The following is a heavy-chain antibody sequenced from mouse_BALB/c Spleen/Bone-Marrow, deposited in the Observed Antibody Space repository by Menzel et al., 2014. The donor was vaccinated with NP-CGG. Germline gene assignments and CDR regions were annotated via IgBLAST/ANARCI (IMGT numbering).Heavy chain of an antibody. CDR1: GFNIIDTY. J-gene: IGHJ2*01. Sequence: EVQLVESGAELVKPGASVKLSCTASGFNIIDTYMHWVKQRPEQGLEWIGRIDPANGNTKYDPKSQGKATITADTSSNTAYLQLSSLTSEDTAVYYCASYVYGYYFDYWGQGTTLTVSS. D-gene: IGHD2-2*01. CDR2: IDPANGNT. CDR3: ASYVYGYYFDY. V-gene: IGHV14-3*02.